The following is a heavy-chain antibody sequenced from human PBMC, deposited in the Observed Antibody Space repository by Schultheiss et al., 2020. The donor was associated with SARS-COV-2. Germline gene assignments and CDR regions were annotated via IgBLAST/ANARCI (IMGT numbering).Heavy chain of an antibody. CDR2: IISIFGTA. CDR1: GGTFSSYA. J-gene: IGHJ4*02. CDR3: ATAVDCSSTSCYTATG. D-gene: IGHD2-2*02. Sequence: SVKVSCKASGGTFSSYAISWVRQAPGQGLEWMGGIISIFGTANYAQKFQGRVTMTEDTSTDTAYMELSSLRSEDTAVYYCATAVDCSSTSCYTATGWGQGTLVTGSS. V-gene: IGHV1-69*06.